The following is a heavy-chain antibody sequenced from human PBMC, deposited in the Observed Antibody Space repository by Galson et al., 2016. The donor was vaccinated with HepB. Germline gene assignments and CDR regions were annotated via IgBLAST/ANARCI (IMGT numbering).Heavy chain of an antibody. Sequence: SLRLSCAASGFTFTNYAMSWVRQAPGKGLEWVSSISGGGGSSNYADSVKGRFTNSRDNSKNTLYLQMNNLRADDTAVYYCAIIAGTYYFDSWGQGTLITVSS. CDR1: GFTFTNYA. D-gene: IGHD2-21*01. V-gene: IGHV3-23*01. CDR3: AIIAGTYYFDS. J-gene: IGHJ4*02. CDR2: ISGGGGSS.